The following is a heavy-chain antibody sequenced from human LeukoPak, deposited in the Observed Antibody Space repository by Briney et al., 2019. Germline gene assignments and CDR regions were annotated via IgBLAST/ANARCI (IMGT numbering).Heavy chain of an antibody. J-gene: IGHJ6*02. CDR1: GYTFTGYY. V-gene: IGHV1-2*02. CDR3: ASSYCSSTSCYFYYYGMDV. CDR2: INPNSGGT. Sequence: ASVKVSCKASGYTFTGYYMHWVRQAPGQGGEGMGWINPNSGGTNYAQKFQGRVTMTRDTSISTAYMELSRLRSDDTAVYYCASSYCSSTSCYFYYYGMDVWGQGTTVTVSS. D-gene: IGHD2-2*01.